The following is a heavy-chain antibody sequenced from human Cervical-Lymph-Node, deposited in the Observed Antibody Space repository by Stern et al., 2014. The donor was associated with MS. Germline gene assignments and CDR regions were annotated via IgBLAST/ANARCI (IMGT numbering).Heavy chain of an antibody. CDR1: GYTFTSYG. D-gene: IGHD6-13*01. CDR2: ISAYNGNT. CDR3: ARDSPYSSSWSVY. J-gene: IGHJ4*02. Sequence: VQLVESGAEVKKPGASVKVSCKTSGYTFTSYGITWVRQAPGQVLAWMGWISAYNGNTNYAQKLQGRVTMTTDTSTSTAYMELRSLRSDDTAVYYCARDSPYSSSWSVYWGQGTLVAVSS. V-gene: IGHV1-18*01.